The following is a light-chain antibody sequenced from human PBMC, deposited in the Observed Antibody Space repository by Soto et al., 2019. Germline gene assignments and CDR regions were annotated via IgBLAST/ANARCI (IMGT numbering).Light chain of an antibody. J-gene: IGLJ7*01. Sequence: QSALTQPDSVSGSPGQSITISCTGTSSGVGCYNLVSWYQQHPTKAPTLMIYEVSKRPSGVSNRYSGSKSDNTASLTFAGLQAEGVADYYCCSYAGRRTLAVFGGGTQLTVL. CDR3: CSYAGRRTLAV. CDR2: EVS. V-gene: IGLV2-23*02. CDR1: SSGVGCYNL.